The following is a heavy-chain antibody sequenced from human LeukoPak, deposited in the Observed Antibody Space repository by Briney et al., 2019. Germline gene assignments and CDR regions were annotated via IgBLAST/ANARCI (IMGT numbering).Heavy chain of an antibody. V-gene: IGHV1-3*01. D-gene: IGHD3-10*01. CDR2: INAANSNT. CDR1: GYTFTNYA. CDR3: ARAHQPLWFGDLRVYAMDV. J-gene: IGHJ6*01. Sequence: ASVKVSCKASGYTFTNYAIHWVRQAPGQRLEWMGWINAANSNTKYSEQFQGRVTITRDTSASTAYMEMSSLKSEDTAVYYCARAHQPLWFGDLRVYAMDVWGKGPRSPSPQ.